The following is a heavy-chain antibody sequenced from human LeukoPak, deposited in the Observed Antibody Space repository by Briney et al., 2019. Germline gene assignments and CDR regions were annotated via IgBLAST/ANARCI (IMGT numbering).Heavy chain of an antibody. CDR2: IWYDGSNK. Sequence: GGSLRLSCAASGFTFSSYGMHWVRQAPGKGLEWVAVIWYDGSNKYYADSVNGRFTISRDNSNNTLYLQMNSLRAADTAVYYCAKDRGGLEVELDYWGQGTLVTVSS. D-gene: IGHD3-16*01. CDR3: AKDRGGLEVELDY. J-gene: IGHJ4*02. CDR1: GFTFSSYG. V-gene: IGHV3-33*06.